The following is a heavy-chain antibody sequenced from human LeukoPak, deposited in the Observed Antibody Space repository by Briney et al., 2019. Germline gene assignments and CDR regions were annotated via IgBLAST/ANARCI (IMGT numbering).Heavy chain of an antibody. CDR2: ISGRGGST. CDR1: GFTFNNYA. D-gene: IGHD5-18*01. V-gene: IGHV3-23*01. Sequence: PGGSLGLSCAASGFTFNNYAMSWVRQAPGKGLEWVSAISGRGGSTYYADSVKGRFTISRDNSKNTLYLQMNSLRAEDTAVYYCARDYGYSYGPVLGFDYWGQGTLVTVSS. J-gene: IGHJ4*02. CDR3: ARDYGYSYGPVLGFDY.